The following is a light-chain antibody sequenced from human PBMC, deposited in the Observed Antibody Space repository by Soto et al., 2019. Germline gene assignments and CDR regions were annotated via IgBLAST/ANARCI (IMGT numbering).Light chain of an antibody. CDR3: QQRYSRPIT. CDR2: DAS. J-gene: IGKJ5*01. Sequence: EIVLTQSPATLSLSPGKRATLSCRASQSVTTYLVWYHQKPGQAPRLLIYDASNRAPGVPARFSGSGSGTDFTLTISSLEPEDFAVYYCQQRYSRPITFGQGTRLEIK. CDR1: QSVTTY. V-gene: IGKV3-11*01.